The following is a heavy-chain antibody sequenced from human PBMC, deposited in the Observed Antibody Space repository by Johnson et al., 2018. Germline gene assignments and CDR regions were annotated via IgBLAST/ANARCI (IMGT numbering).Heavy chain of an antibody. D-gene: IGHD3-22*01. Sequence: QVQLQESGGGLVQPGGSLRLSCAASGFTFSDYYMSWIRQAPGKGLEWVSYISISGSTIYYADSVKGRFTISRDNAKNSLYLQMNSRRAEDTAVYYCARVGRYYDSSGYLTDAFDIWGQGTMVTVSS. V-gene: IGHV3-11*01. J-gene: IGHJ3*02. CDR2: ISISGSTI. CDR3: ARVGRYYDSSGYLTDAFDI. CDR1: GFTFSDYY.